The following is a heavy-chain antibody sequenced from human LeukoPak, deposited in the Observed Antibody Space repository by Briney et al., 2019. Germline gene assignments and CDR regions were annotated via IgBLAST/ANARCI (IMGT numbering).Heavy chain of an antibody. CDR1: GGSISSYY. CDR3: ARGSVRGEFDP. V-gene: IGHV4-59*12. CDR2: IYYSGST. J-gene: IGHJ5*02. D-gene: IGHD3-10*01. Sequence: SETLSLTCSVSGGSISSYYWSWIRQPPGKGLEWIGYIYYSGSTNYNPSLKSRVTMSVDTSKNQFSLKLSSVTAADTAVYSCARGSVRGEFDPWGQGTLVTVSS.